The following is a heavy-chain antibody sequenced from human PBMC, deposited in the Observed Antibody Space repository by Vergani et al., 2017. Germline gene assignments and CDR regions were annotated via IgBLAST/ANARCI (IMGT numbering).Heavy chain of an antibody. Sequence: EVQLVESGGGLVKPGGSLRLSCAASGFTFSNAWMSWVRQAPGKGLEWVGRIKSKTDGGTTDYAAPVKGRFTISRDDSKNTLYLQMNSLRAEDTAVYYCASALYGSGSYYPWAPSWGQGTLVTVSS. D-gene: IGHD3-10*01. CDR2: IKSKTDGGTT. CDR1: GFTFSNAW. CDR3: ASALYGSGSYYPWAPS. J-gene: IGHJ5*02. V-gene: IGHV3-15*01.